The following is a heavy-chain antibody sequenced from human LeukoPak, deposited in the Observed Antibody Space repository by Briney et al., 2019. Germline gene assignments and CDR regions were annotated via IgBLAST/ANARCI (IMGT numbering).Heavy chain of an antibody. Sequence: SETLSLTCAVYGGSFSGYYWSSIRQPPGKGLEWIGEINHSGSTNYNPSLKSRVTISVDTSKNQFSLKLSSVTAADTAVYYCARDGGVVAASIGILDYWGQGTLVTVSS. D-gene: IGHD2-15*01. CDR2: INHSGST. V-gene: IGHV4-34*01. CDR1: GGSFSGYY. CDR3: ARDGGVVAASIGILDY. J-gene: IGHJ4*02.